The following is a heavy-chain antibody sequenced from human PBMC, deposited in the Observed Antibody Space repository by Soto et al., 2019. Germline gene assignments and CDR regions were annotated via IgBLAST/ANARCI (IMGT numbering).Heavy chain of an antibody. J-gene: IGHJ3*02. CDR2: IIPIFGTA. D-gene: IGHD3-22*01. CDR3: ARWEVYDSSGYYPGPEGAFDI. V-gene: IGHV1-69*06. Sequence: VKVSCKASVGTFSSYAISWVRQAPGQGLEWMGGIIPIFGTANYAQKFQGRVTITADKSTSTAYMELSSLRSEDTAVYYCARWEVYDSSGYYPGPEGAFDIWGQGTMVTV. CDR1: VGTFSSYA.